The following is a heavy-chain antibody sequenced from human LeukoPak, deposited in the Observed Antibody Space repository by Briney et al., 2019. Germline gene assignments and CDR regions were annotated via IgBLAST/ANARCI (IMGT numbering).Heavy chain of an antibody. V-gene: IGHV3-7*05. CDR3: ARDRYFYDTSGYYYFDY. CDR2: IKEDGRDQ. Sequence: GGSLTLSCVASGFTFINYWLNWVRPAPWRGLEWVANIKEDGRDQFYVESMNGRFTISSDNATKSLYLQMNSLRADDTAVYYCARDRYFYDTSGYYYFDYWGQGTLVTVSS. J-gene: IGHJ4*02. D-gene: IGHD3-22*01. CDR1: GFTFINYW.